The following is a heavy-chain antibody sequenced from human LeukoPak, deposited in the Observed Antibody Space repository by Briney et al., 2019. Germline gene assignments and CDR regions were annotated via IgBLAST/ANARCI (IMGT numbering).Heavy chain of an antibody. CDR2: IYYSGST. CDR3: ARDGEYCTNGVCYPAFDY. V-gene: IGHV4-39*07. CDR1: GGSISSSSYY. J-gene: IGHJ4*02. D-gene: IGHD2-8*01. Sequence: SETLSLTCTVSGGSISSSSYYWGWIRQPPGKGLEWIGSIYYSGSTYYNPSLKSRVTISVDTYKNQFSLKLSSVTAADTAVYYCARDGEYCTNGVCYPAFDYWGQGTLVTVSS.